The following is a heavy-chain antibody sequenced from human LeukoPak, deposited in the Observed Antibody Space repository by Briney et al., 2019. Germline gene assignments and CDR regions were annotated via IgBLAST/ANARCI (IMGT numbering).Heavy chain of an antibody. CDR1: GYTFTIYA. D-gene: IGHD3-16*02. CDR2: IHPSTGNP. Sequence: ASVKVSCKASGYTFTIYAMNWVRQAPGQGLEWMGWIHPSTGNPTYAQGFTGRFVFSLDTSVSTTYLQISSLKAEDTAVYYCARAYQRLGELSLPNYWGQGTLVTVSS. V-gene: IGHV7-4-1*02. J-gene: IGHJ4*02. CDR3: ARAYQRLGELSLPNY.